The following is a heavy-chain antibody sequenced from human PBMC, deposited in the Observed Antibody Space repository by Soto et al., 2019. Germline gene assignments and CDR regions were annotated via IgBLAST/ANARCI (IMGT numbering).Heavy chain of an antibody. J-gene: IGHJ4*02. CDR3: ARVFRIYSNYAPLGY. CDR2: IKQDGSEK. Sequence: GGSLRLSCAASGFTFSSYWMSWVRQAPGKGLEWVANIKQDGSEKYYVDSVKGRFTIYRDNAKNSLYLQMNSLRAEDTAVYYCARVFRIYSNYAPLGYWGQGTLVTVSS. D-gene: IGHD4-4*01. V-gene: IGHV3-7*01. CDR1: GFTFSSYW.